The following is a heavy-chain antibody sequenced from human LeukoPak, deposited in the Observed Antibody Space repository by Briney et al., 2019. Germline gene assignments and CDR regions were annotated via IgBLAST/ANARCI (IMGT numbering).Heavy chain of an antibody. D-gene: IGHD4-17*01. Sequence: GGSLRLSCAASGFTFSNYAMSWVRQAPGKGLAWVSTISGGGANTYYADSVKGRFTISRDTSMNTLYLQMNSLRAEDTAIYYCAKHHSGLRYDYWGQGTLVTVSS. CDR1: GFTFSNYA. V-gene: IGHV3-23*01. CDR2: ISGGGANT. J-gene: IGHJ4*02. CDR3: AKHHSGLRYDY.